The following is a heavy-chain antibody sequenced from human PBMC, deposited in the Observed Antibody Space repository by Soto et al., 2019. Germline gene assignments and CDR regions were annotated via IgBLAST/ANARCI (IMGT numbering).Heavy chain of an antibody. CDR1: GFIFRNQA. V-gene: IGHV3-23*01. CDR2: ISGSGDEI. Sequence: EVQLLESGGGLVQPGGSMRLSCAAYGFIFRNQAMCWVRQGRGKGLEFVSCISGSGDEICFLDSVKGRFAISRDNSENTLFLQMSSLRAEDTAVSYCARSGTYQWGYFDYWGQGVQVTVSS. J-gene: IGHJ4*02. D-gene: IGHD6-25*01. CDR3: ARSGTYQWGYFDY.